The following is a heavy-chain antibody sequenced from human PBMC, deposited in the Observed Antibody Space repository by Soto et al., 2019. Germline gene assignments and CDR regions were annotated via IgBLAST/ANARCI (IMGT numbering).Heavy chain of an antibody. CDR1: GFTVSSYG. CDR2: IKQDGSEK. J-gene: IGHJ4*02. Sequence: GGSLRLSCAASGFTVSSYGMSWARQAPGKGLEWVANIKQDGSEKYYVDSVKDRFTISRDNAKNSLYLQMNSLRAEDTSVYYCSRGDAFDYWGQGTLVTVSS. V-gene: IGHV3-7*03. D-gene: IGHD2-21*02. CDR3: SRGDAFDY.